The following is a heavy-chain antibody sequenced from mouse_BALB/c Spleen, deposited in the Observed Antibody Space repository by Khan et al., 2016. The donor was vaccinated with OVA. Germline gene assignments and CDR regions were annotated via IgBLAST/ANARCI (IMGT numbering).Heavy chain of an antibody. CDR2: ISYSGST. Sequence: EVQLQESGPGLVKPSQSLSLTCNVTGYSITSGYGWNWLRKFLGNKLEWMGYISYSGSTNYNPYLKSRISITRATSKKQFFLQLTSVTTEDTATYYCARTARIKYWGQGTTLTVSS. CDR1: GYSITSGYG. CDR3: ARTARIKY. D-gene: IGHD1-2*01. V-gene: IGHV3-2*02. J-gene: IGHJ2*01.